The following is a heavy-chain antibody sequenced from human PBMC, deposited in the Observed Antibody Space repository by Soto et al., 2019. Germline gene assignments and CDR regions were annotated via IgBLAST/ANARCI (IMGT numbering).Heavy chain of an antibody. Sequence: QVHLQESGPGLVKPSETLSLTCTVSGASIRSFFWTWIRQPPGRGLEWIGNIYYSVRTNYNPSLTNRVTMSVDTSKNQFSLMLTSVTAADTAVYYCARPSGSYSYYYGMDVWGQGTTVTVSS. CDR2: IYYSVRT. V-gene: IGHV4-59*01. D-gene: IGHD1-26*01. CDR1: GASIRSFF. CDR3: ARPSGSYSYYYGMDV. J-gene: IGHJ6*02.